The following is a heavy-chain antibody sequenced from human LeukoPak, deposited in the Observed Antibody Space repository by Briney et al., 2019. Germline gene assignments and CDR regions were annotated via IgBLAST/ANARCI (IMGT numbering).Heavy chain of an antibody. CDR1: GFTFGNYA. Sequence: GGSLRLSSAASGFTFGNYAMNWVRQAPGKGLEWVSTISGSGDTTYYADSVKGRFTISRDNSKNTLYLQMNSLRAEDTAVYYCAKFQGSSGYFYWGQGTLVTVSS. D-gene: IGHD3-22*01. J-gene: IGHJ4*02. CDR2: ISGSGDTT. CDR3: AKFQGSSGYFY. V-gene: IGHV3-23*01.